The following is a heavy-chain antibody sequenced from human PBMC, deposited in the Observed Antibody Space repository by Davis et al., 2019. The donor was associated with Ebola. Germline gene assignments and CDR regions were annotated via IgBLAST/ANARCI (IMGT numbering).Heavy chain of an antibody. CDR3: ASLHYDFWSGYYTTHWFDP. J-gene: IGHJ5*02. D-gene: IGHD3-3*01. V-gene: IGHV4-59*01. Sequence: SETLSLTCAVYGGSFSGYYWSWIRQPPGKGLEWIGYIYYSGSTNYNPSLKSRVTISVDTSKNQFSLKLSSVTAADTAVYYCASLHYDFWSGYYTTHWFDPWGQGTLVTVSS. CDR2: IYYSGST. CDR1: GGSFSGYY.